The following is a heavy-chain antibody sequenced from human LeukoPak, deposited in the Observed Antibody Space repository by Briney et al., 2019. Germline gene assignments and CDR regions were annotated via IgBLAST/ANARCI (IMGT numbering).Heavy chain of an antibody. CDR3: ARASPLECFSRPFDD. V-gene: IGHV3-7*01. Sequence: GGSLRLSCGPSGFTLSIYWVSGVRQAPGEGGEWVANIKQEGSERYYVDSVKGRFTISRDKAKNSLYLQMNSLRAENTAVYSCARASPLECFSRPFDDWGQGTLVTVSS. J-gene: IGHJ4*02. CDR2: IKQEGSER. D-gene: IGHD3-3*01. CDR1: GFTLSIYW.